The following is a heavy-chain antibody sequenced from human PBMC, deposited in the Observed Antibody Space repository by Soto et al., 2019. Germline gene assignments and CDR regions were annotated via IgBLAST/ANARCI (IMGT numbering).Heavy chain of an antibody. CDR3: ATPGRGVDAYSRFEY. V-gene: IGHV3-23*01. CDR2: IHHNDGST. CDR1: GFTFNNFA. D-gene: IGHD3-10*01. J-gene: IGHJ4*02. Sequence: QPGGSLRLSCAASGFTFNNFAMSWVRQAPGKGLEWVSTIHHNDGSTFYADSVKGRFTVSRDNSKNTLYLQMNNLSAEDTAVYSCATPGRGVDAYSRFEYWGQGTLVTVAS.